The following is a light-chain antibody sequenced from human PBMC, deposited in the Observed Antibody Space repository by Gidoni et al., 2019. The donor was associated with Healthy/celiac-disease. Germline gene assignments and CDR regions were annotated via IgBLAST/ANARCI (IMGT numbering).Light chain of an antibody. Sequence: EIVLTQSPGTLSLSPGEIATLSCRASQSVSSSYLAWYQQKPGQAPRLLIYGASSRATGIPDRFSGSGSGTDFTLTISRLEPEDFAVYYCQHYGSSPYTFGQGTKLEIK. V-gene: IGKV3-20*01. CDR1: QSVSSSY. J-gene: IGKJ2*01. CDR3: QHYGSSPYT. CDR2: GAS.